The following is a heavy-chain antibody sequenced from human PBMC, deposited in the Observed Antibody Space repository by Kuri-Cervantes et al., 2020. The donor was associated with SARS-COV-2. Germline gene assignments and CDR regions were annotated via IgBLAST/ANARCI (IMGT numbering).Heavy chain of an antibody. Sequence: ASVKVSCKAPETTFPNYDINWVRQATGQGLGWMGIINPSGGSTSYAQKFQGRVTMTRDTSTSTVYMELSSLRSEDTAVYYCARDQDFWSGINDAFDIWGQGTMVTVSS. J-gene: IGHJ3*02. CDR1: ETTFPNYD. D-gene: IGHD3-3*01. CDR3: ARDQDFWSGINDAFDI. CDR2: INPSGGST. V-gene: IGHV1-46*01.